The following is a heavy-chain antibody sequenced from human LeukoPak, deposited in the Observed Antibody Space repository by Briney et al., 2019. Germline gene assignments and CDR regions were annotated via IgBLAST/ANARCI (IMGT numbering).Heavy chain of an antibody. J-gene: IGHJ4*02. V-gene: IGHV4-59*01. CDR1: GGSISSYY. D-gene: IGHD6-13*01. Sequence: SETLSLTCTVSGGSISSYYWSWIRQPSGKGLEWMGYIYYSGSTNYNPSLKSRVTISVDTSKNQFSLKLSSVTAADTAVYYCARGFGYSSSWYYFDYWGQGTLVTVSS. CDR3: ARGFGYSSSWYYFDY. CDR2: IYYSGST.